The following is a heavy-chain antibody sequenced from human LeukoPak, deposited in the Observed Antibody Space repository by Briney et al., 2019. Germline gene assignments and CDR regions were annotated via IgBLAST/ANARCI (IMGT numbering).Heavy chain of an antibody. CDR3: AKDVGGLRWFDY. CDR2: ISGSGGST. J-gene: IGHJ4*02. Sequence: GGSLRLSCEASGFAFSFYAMSWLRQPPGKGLEWVSAISGSGGSTYYADSVKGRFTMSRDNSKNTLYLQMNSLRAEDTAVYYCAKDVGGLRWFDYWGQGTLVTVSS. D-gene: IGHD4-23*01. V-gene: IGHV3-23*01. CDR1: GFAFSFYA.